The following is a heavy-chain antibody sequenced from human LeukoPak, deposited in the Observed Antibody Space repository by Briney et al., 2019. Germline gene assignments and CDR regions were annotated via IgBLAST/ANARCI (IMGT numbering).Heavy chain of an antibody. J-gene: IGHJ4*02. V-gene: IGHV1-18*04. CDR1: VYTFTIYS. CDR2: ISAYNGNT. D-gene: IGHD2-15*01. CDR3: ARDMLEFRSGGSPDLLDY. Sequence: SSETLSRKASVYTFTIYSNSCFRQGPGQGLERMGWISAYNGNTNYAQKLQGRVTMTTDTSTSTAYMELRSLRADDTAVYYCARDMLEFRSGGSPDLLDYWGQGTLVTVSS.